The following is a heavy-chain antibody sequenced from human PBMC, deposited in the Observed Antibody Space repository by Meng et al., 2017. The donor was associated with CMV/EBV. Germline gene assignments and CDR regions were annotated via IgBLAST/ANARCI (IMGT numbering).Heavy chain of an antibody. J-gene: IGHJ5*02. CDR2: INHSGST. D-gene: IGHD2-2*01. Sequence: LSLTCAVYGGSFSGYYWSWIRQPPGKGLEWIGEINHSGSTNYNPSLKSRVTISVDTSKNQFSLKLSSVTAADTAVYYCARATTIVVVPAATVGWFDPWGQGTLVTVSS. V-gene: IGHV4-34*01. CDR3: ARATTIVVVPAATVGWFDP. CDR1: GGSFSGYY.